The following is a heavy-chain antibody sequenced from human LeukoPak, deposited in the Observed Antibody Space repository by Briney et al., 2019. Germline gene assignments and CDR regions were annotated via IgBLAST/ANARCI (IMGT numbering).Heavy chain of an antibody. V-gene: IGHV3-30*18. CDR2: ISYDGRNK. CDR3: AKGPLRGTAAAIDY. CDR1: GFTFNNYG. J-gene: IGHJ4*02. D-gene: IGHD2-2*01. Sequence: GGPLRLSCAASGFTFNNYGMHWVRQAPGKGLEWVAVISYDGRNKHYPDSVKGRFTISRDISTDTLWLQMDSLRTEDTAVYYCAKGPLRGTAAAIDYWGQGTLVTVSS.